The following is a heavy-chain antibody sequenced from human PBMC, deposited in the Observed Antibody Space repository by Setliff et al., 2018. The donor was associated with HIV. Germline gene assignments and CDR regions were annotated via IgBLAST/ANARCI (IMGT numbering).Heavy chain of an antibody. V-gene: IGHV1-46*01. CDR3: ARAGQWLFPDAFDI. J-gene: IGHJ3*02. CDR1: GYTFTSNA. Sequence: ASVKVSCKASGYTFTSNALHWVRQAPGQGLEWMGIINPSGGSTSYAQKFQGRVTMTRDTSTSTVYMELSSLRSEDTAVYYCARAGQWLFPDAFDIWGQGTMVTVSS. CDR2: INPSGGST. D-gene: IGHD6-19*01.